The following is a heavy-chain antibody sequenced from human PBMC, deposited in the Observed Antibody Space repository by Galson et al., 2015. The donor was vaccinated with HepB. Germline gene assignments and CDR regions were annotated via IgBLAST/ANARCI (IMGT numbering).Heavy chain of an antibody. D-gene: IGHD6-19*01. V-gene: IGHV1-18*01. CDR3: ARMNKRQWLTHFDY. CDR1: GYTFTSYG. CDR2: ISAYNGNT. Sequence: SVKVSCKASGYTFTSYGISWVRQAPGQGLEWMGWISAYNGNTNYAQKLQGRVTMTTDTSTSTAYMELRSLRSDDTAVYYCARMNKRQWLTHFDYWGQGTLVTVSS. J-gene: IGHJ4*02.